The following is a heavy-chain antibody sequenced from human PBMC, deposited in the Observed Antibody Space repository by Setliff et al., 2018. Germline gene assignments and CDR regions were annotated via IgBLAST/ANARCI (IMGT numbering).Heavy chain of an antibody. CDR2: IDQASHP. Sequence: GGSLRLSCATSGFTFRDYSLTWVRQAPGKGLEWVSGIDQASHPYYPDSVKGRFTISRDNSRNTLYLQINGLRAEDTAVYYCAKDYQSDSGWDFDYWGQGALVTVSS. J-gene: IGHJ4*02. CDR1: GFTFRDYS. V-gene: IGHV3-23*03. CDR3: AKDYQSDSGWDFDY. D-gene: IGHD6-19*01.